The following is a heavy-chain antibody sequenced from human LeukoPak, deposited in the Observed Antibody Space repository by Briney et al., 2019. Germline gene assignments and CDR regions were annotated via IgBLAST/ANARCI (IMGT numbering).Heavy chain of an antibody. J-gene: IGHJ4*02. CDR2: VGTYDGKT. CDR3: AKLMDNNYDGSAFDY. Sequence: ASVTVSCQTSGYIFTYYAIVWVRPAHGQGLKWIGWVGTYDGKTNYAQEVQDRVTMTTDTSASTAYVELRSLTSDDTALYYCAKLMDNNYDGSAFDYWGQGTLVTVSS. D-gene: IGHD3-22*01. V-gene: IGHV1-18*01. CDR1: GYIFTYYA.